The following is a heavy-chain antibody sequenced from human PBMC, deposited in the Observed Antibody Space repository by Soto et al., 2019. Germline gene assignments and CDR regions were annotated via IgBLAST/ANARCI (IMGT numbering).Heavy chain of an antibody. CDR2: INHSGST. CDR3: AREGTGNTMVRGAAYFDY. Sequence: SETLSLTCAVYGGSFSGYYWSWIRQPPGKGLEWIGEINHSGSTNYNPSLKSRVTISVDTSKNQFSLKLSSVTAADTAVYYCAREGTGNTMVRGAAYFDYWGQGTLVTVSS. CDR1: GGSFSGYY. J-gene: IGHJ4*02. V-gene: IGHV4-34*01. D-gene: IGHD3-10*01.